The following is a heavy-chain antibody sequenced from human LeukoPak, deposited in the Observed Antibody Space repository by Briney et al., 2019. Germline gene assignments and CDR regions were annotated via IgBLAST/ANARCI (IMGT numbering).Heavy chain of an antibody. CDR3: ARHDYGDYPFDY. J-gene: IGHJ4*02. Sequence: PSETLSLTCTVSGGSISSYYWSWIRQPPGKGLEWIGYIYYSGSTNYNPSLKSRVTISVDTSKNQFPLKLSSVTAADTAVYYCARHDYGDYPFDYWGQGTLVTVSS. V-gene: IGHV4-59*01. CDR1: GGSISSYY. CDR2: IYYSGST. D-gene: IGHD4-17*01.